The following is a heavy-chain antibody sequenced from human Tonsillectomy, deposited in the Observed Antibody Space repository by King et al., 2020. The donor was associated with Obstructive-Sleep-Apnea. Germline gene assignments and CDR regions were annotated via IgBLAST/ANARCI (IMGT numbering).Heavy chain of an antibody. J-gene: IGHJ4*02. V-gene: IGHV3-15*01. CDR3: TTEPPTYYDFWSGYSRVDY. Sequence: VQLVESGGGLVKPGGSLRLSCAASVFTFSNAWMSGVRQAPGKGLEWVGRIKSKTDGGTTDYAAPVKGRFTISRDDSKNTLYLQMNSLKTEDTAEYYCTTEPPTYYDFWSGYSRVDYWGQGTLVTVSS. CDR1: VFTFSNAW. D-gene: IGHD3-3*01. CDR2: IKSKTDGGTT.